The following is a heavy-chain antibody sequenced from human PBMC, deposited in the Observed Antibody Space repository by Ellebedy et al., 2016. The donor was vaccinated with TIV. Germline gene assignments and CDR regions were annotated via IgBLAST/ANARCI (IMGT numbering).Heavy chain of an antibody. CDR2: ISGGGETT. V-gene: IGHV3-23*01. CDR3: AKGRKLIRSSSLDY. D-gene: IGHD3-22*01. J-gene: IGHJ4*02. Sequence: PSETLSLTCAASGFTFSSYAMNWIRQAPGKGLEWVSVISGGGETTSYADSVKGRFTISRDNSKNMLFLQMNSLRAEDTALYYCAKGRKLIRSSSLDYWGQGTLVTVSS. CDR1: GFTFSSYA.